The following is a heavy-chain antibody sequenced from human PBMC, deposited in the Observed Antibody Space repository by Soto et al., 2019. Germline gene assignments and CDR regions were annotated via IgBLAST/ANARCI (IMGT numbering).Heavy chain of an antibody. CDR1: GYSFTAYG. Sequence: QVQVVQSGDEVKETGASVRVSCKTSGYSFTAYGISWVRQAPGQGLEWMGWISCYNGKTKYAQKVQGRVTMTTDTTTSTAYKEVRSLRSEDTAIYYCARDAPPPELRFLEWHNYDYNGMDVWGQGTTVTVSS. V-gene: IGHV1-18*01. CDR2: ISCYNGKT. CDR3: ARDAPPPELRFLEWHNYDYNGMDV. J-gene: IGHJ6*02. D-gene: IGHD3-3*01.